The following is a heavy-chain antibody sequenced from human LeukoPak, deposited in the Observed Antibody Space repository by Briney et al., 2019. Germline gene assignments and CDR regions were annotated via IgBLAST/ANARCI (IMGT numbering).Heavy chain of an antibody. CDR1: GYSISSGYY. CDR2: IYHSGST. V-gene: IGHV4-38-2*02. CDR3: AAPLFSGSYRYYFDY. Sequence: SETLSLTCTVSGYSISSGYYWGWIQQPPGKGLEWIGSIYHSGSTYYNPSLKSRVTISVDTSKNQFSLKLSSVTAADTAVYYCAAPLFSGSYRYYFDYWGQGTLVTVSS. D-gene: IGHD3-10*02. J-gene: IGHJ4*02.